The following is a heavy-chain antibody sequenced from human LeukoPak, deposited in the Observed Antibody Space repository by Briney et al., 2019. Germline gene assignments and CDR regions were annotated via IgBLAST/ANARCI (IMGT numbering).Heavy chain of an antibody. V-gene: IGHV3-30*02. D-gene: IGHD2-2*02. CDR2: IRYDGSNK. Sequence: PGXSLRLSCAASGFTFSSYGMHWVRQAPGKGLEWVAFIRYDGSNKYYADSVKGRFTISRDNDKNTLYLQMNSLRAEDTAVYYCAKGRYCSSTSCYSTAFDIWGQGTMVTVSS. CDR1: GFTFSSYG. CDR3: AKGRYCSSTSCYSTAFDI. J-gene: IGHJ3*02.